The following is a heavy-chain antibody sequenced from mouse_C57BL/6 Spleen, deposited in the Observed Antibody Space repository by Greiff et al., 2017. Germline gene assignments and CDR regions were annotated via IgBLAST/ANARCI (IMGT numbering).Heavy chain of an antibody. D-gene: IGHD2-2*01. Sequence: VQLKQSGPELVKPGASVKMSCKASGYTFTDYNMHWVKQSHGKSLEWIGYINPNNGGTSYNQKFKGKATLTVNKSSSTAYMELRSLTSEDSAVYYCAKYGYDYFDYWGQGTTLTVSS. J-gene: IGHJ2*01. V-gene: IGHV1-22*01. CDR3: AKYGYDYFDY. CDR2: INPNNGGT. CDR1: GYTFTDYN.